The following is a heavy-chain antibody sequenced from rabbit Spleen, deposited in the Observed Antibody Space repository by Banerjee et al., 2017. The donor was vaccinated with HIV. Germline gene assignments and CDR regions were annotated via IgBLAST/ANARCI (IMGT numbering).Heavy chain of an antibody. J-gene: IGHJ4*01. Sequence: QSLEESGGGLVKPGGTLIFICKVSGIDFNNNAMCWVRQAPGKGLEWIACIYDGKTWYANWAKGRFTISKTSSTTVTLQATRLTATDTATYFCARDMVAVIGWNFSLWGPGTLVTVS. D-gene: IGHD6-1*01. V-gene: IGHV1S40*01. CDR2: IYDGKT. CDR3: ARDMVAVIGWNFSL. CDR1: GIDFNNNA.